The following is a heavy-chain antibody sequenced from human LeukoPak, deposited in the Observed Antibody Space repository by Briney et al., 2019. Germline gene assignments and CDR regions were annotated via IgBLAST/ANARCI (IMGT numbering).Heavy chain of an antibody. CDR3: AQEGAAAGPYFDY. CDR1: EFSFSNYA. CDR2: ISGSGGST. D-gene: IGHD6-13*01. Sequence: GGSLRLSCVGSEFSFSNYAMSWVRQAPGKGLEWVSAISGSGGSTYYADSVKGRFTISRDNSKNTLYLQMNSLRAEDTAVYYCAQEGAAAGPYFDYWGQGTLVTVSS. J-gene: IGHJ4*02. V-gene: IGHV3-23*01.